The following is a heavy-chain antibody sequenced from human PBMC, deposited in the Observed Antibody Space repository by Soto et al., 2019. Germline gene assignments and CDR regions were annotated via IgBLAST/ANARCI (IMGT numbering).Heavy chain of an antibody. V-gene: IGHV3-21*01. D-gene: IGHD3-22*01. J-gene: IGHJ6*02. Sequence: GSLRLSCAASGFTFSSYSMNWVRQAPGKGLEWVSSISSSSSYIYYADSVKGRFTISRDNAKNSLYLQMNSLRAEDTAVYYCARWDYDSSGYYPPDYYYGMDVWGQGTTVTVSS. CDR3: ARWDYDSSGYYPPDYYYGMDV. CDR1: GFTFSSYS. CDR2: ISSSSSYI.